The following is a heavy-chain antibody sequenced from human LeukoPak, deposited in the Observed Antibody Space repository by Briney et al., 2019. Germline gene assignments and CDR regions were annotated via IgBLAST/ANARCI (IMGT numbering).Heavy chain of an antibody. Sequence: GGSLRLSCEASGFTFSVYTMNWVRQAPGKGLEWVSSISISSNYIYYADSVKGRFTISRDNAKNSLYLQMNSLRAEDTAVYYCARDRGIAAHTLANYWGQGTLVTVSS. J-gene: IGHJ4*02. D-gene: IGHD6-6*01. CDR1: GFTFSVYT. V-gene: IGHV3-21*01. CDR3: ARDRGIAAHTLANY. CDR2: ISISSNYI.